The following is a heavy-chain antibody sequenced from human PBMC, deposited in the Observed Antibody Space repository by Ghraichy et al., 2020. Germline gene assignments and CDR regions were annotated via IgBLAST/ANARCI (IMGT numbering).Heavy chain of an antibody. D-gene: IGHD3-10*01. CDR2: IWYDGSNK. Sequence: GGSPRLSCAASGFTFSSYGMHWVRQAPGKGLEWVAVIWYDGSNKYYADSVKGRFTISRDNSKNTLYLQMNSLRAEDTAVYYCARGKDGSGIDAFDIWGQGTMVTVSS. J-gene: IGHJ3*02. CDR1: GFTFSSYG. V-gene: IGHV3-33*01. CDR3: ARGKDGSGIDAFDI.